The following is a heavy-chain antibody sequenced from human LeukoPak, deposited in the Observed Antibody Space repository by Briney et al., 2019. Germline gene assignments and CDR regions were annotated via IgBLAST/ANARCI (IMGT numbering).Heavy chain of an antibody. Sequence: GGSLRLSCAASGFTVSSNFMSWVRQAPGKGLEWVSVIYSGGSTYYADSVKGRFTISRDNSKNTLYLQMNSLRAEDTPVYYCARDPTVTTEAYFDYRGQGTLVTVSS. J-gene: IGHJ4*02. D-gene: IGHD4-17*01. CDR3: ARDPTVTTEAYFDY. V-gene: IGHV3-66*02. CDR1: GFTVSSNF. CDR2: IYSGGST.